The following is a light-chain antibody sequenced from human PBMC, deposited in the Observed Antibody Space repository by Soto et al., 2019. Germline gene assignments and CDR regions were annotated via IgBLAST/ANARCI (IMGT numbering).Light chain of an antibody. V-gene: IGLV2-14*03. CDR3: SSYTSSNTYVL. CDR1: SSDVGGYNY. J-gene: IGLJ2*01. Sequence: QSVLTQPASVSGSPGQSITISCTGTSSDVGGYNYVSWYQQHPGKAPKLMIYDVSNRPSGISNRFSGSKSGNTASLIISGLQAEDGADYYCSSYTSSNTYVLFGGGTKVTVL. CDR2: DVS.